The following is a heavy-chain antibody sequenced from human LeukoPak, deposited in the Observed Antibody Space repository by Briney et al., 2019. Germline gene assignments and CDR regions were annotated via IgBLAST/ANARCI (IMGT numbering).Heavy chain of an antibody. CDR3: AREVSSGYSIPDAFDI. CDR2: TRNKANSYTT. J-gene: IGHJ3*02. Sequence: PGGSLRLSCAASGFTFSDHYMDWVRQAPGKGLEWVGRTRNKANSYTTEYAASVKGRFTISRDDSKNSLYLQMNSLKTEDTAVYYCAREVSSGYSIPDAFDIWGQGTMVTVSS. D-gene: IGHD3-22*01. V-gene: IGHV3-72*01. CDR1: GFTFSDHY.